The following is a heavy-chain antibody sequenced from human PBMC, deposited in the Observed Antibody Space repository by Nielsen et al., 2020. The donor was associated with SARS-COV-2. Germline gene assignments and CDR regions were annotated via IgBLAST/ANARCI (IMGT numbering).Heavy chain of an antibody. D-gene: IGHD3-16*01. V-gene: IGHV3-21*05. Sequence: GGSLRLSCAASGFTFSSYEMNWVRQAPGKGLEWVSYISSSSSYTNYADSVKGRFTISRDNAKNSLYLQMNSLRAEDTAVYYCARDTRANRFLMGDWFDPWGQGTLVTVSS. CDR2: ISSSSSYT. CDR3: ARDTRANRFLMGDWFDP. CDR1: GFTFSSYE. J-gene: IGHJ5*02.